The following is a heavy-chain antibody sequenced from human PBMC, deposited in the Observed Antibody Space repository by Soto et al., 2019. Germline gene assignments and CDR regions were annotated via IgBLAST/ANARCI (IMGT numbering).Heavy chain of an antibody. J-gene: IGHJ4*02. CDR1: GFTFSSYE. Sequence: GGSLRLSCAASGFTFSSYEMNWVRQAPGKGLEWVSYISSSGSTIYYADSVKGRFTISRDNAKNSLYLQMNSLRAEDTAVYYCARGGPLLNWNYFDYWGQGTLVTVSS. CDR3: ARGGPLLNWNYFDY. D-gene: IGHD2-8*02. CDR2: ISSSGSTI. V-gene: IGHV3-48*03.